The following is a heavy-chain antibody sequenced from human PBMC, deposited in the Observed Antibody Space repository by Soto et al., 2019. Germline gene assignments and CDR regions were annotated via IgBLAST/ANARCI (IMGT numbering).Heavy chain of an antibody. J-gene: IGHJ4*02. Sequence: QVQLVQSGAEEKKPGASVKVSCKASGYTFTGYAMHWVRQAPGQRLEWMGWINAGNGNTKYSQKYQGRVTITRDTSATAAYMELSSLRSEDTAVYYWARAVAVAADFDYRGQGTLVTVSS. V-gene: IGHV1-3*05. D-gene: IGHD6-19*01. CDR1: GYTFTGYA. CDR3: ARAVAVAADFDY. CDR2: INAGNGNT.